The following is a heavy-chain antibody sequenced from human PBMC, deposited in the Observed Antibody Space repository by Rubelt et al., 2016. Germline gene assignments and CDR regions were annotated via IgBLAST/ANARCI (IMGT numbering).Heavy chain of an antibody. V-gene: IGHV4-59*01. Sequence: QVQLQESGPGLVKPSETLSLTCTVPGGSISSYYWSWIRQPPGKGLEWLGYIYYSGSTNYNPSLKSRVTISVDASKNQFSLKLSSVTAADTAVYYCAREEQWLQYNWFDPWGQGTLVTVSS. CDR3: AREEQWLQYNWFDP. CDR2: IYYSGST. CDR1: GGSISSYY. D-gene: IGHD6-19*01. J-gene: IGHJ5*02.